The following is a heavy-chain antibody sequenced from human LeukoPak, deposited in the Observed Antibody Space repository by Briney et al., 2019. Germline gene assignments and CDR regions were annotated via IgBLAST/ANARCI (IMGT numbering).Heavy chain of an antibody. CDR3: AKRLTLGVFDV. J-gene: IGHJ3*01. CDR2: ISNSGNTA. V-gene: IGHV3-23*01. D-gene: IGHD3-16*01. CDR1: GFTFTNYA. Sequence: PGGSLRLSCEASGFTFTNYAVTWVRQTPGKGMEWLSYISNSGNTAIYADSVKGRFSVSRDNSNNVVFLQMSNLRADDSAVYYCAKRLTLGVFDVWGQGTVVTVSS.